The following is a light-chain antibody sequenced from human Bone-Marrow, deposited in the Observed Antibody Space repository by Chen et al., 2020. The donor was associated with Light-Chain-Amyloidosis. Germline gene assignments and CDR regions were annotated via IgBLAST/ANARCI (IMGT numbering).Light chain of an antibody. J-gene: IGLJ3*02. V-gene: IGLV3-21*02. CDR1: NIGSTS. CDR2: DDS. Sequence: SYVLTQPSSVSVAPGQTATIACGGSNIGSTSVHWYQQTPGQAPLLVVYDDSDRPSGIPERLSGSNSGNTATLTISRVEAGDEAVYYCQVWDRSSDRPVFGGGTKLTVL. CDR3: QVWDRSSDRPV.